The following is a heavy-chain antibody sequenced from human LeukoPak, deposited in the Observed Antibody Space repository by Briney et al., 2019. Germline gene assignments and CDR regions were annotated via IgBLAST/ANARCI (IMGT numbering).Heavy chain of an antibody. V-gene: IGHV4-34*01. CDR2: INHSGST. CDR1: GGSFSGYY. CDR3: ARGYYDFWSGYSREFDY. Sequence: SETLSLTCAVSGGSFSGYYWSWIRQPPGKGLEWIGEINHSGSTNYNPSLKSRVTISVDTSKTQCSLKLSSVTAADTAVYYCARGYYDFWSGYSREFDYWGQGTLVTVSS. J-gene: IGHJ4*02. D-gene: IGHD3-3*01.